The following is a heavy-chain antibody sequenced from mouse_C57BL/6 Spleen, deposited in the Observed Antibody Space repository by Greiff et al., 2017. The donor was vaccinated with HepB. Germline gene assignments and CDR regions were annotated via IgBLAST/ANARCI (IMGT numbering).Heavy chain of an antibody. CDR3: ARSPLVAWFAY. V-gene: IGHV1-82*01. CDR2: IYPGDGDT. J-gene: IGHJ3*01. CDR1: GYAFSSSW. Sequence: VQLQQSGPELVKPGASVKISCKASGYAFSSSWMNWVKQRPGKGLEWIGRIYPGDGDTNYNGKFKGKATLTAGKSSSTAYMQISSLTSEDSAVYFCARSPLVAWFAYWGQGTLVTVSA.